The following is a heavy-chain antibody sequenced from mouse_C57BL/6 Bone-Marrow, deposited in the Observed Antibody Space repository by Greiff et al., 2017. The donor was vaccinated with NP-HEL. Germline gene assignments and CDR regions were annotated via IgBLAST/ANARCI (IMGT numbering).Heavy chain of an antibody. CDR3: ARKGQLRLLDY. Sequence: EVKLQQSGPELVKPGASVKISCKASGYTFTDYYMNWVKQSHGKSLEWIGDINPNNGGTSYNQKFKGKATLTVDKSSSTAYMELRSLTSEDSAVYYCARKGQLRLLDYWGQGTTLTVSS. CDR2: INPNNGGT. D-gene: IGHD3-2*02. V-gene: IGHV1-26*01. J-gene: IGHJ2*01. CDR1: GYTFTDYY.